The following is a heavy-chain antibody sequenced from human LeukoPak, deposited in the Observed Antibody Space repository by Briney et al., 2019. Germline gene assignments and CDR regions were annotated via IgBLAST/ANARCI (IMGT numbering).Heavy chain of an antibody. CDR1: GYTFTGYY. D-gene: IGHD3-22*01. CDR2: INPNSGGT. Sequence: VKVSCKASGYTFTGYYMHWVRQAPGQGLEWMGWINPNSGGTNYAQKFQGRVTMTGDTPISTAYMELSRLRSDDTAVSYCARPYDSSGYYYWGQGTLVTVSS. J-gene: IGHJ4*02. CDR3: ARPYDSSGYYY. V-gene: IGHV1-2*02.